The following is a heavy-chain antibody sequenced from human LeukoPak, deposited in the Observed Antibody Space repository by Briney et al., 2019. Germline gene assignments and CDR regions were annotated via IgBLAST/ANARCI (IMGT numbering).Heavy chain of an antibody. V-gene: IGHV3-23*01. CDR3: AKEIITMIVVVLYSQY. CDR2: ISGSDGST. J-gene: IGHJ1*01. Sequence: GGSLRLSCAASGFTFSSYAMSWVRQAPGKGLEWVSAISGSDGSTYYADSVKGRFTISRDNSKNTLYLQMNSLRAEDTAVYYCAKEIITMIVVVLYSQYWGQGTLVTVSS. CDR1: GFTFSSYA. D-gene: IGHD3-22*01.